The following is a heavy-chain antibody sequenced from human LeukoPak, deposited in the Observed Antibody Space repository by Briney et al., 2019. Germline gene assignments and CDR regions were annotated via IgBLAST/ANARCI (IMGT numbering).Heavy chain of an antibody. J-gene: IGHJ4*02. CDR2: INHSGST. Sequence: SETLSLTCAVYGGSFSGYYWSWIRQPPGKGLEWIGEINHSGSTNYNPSLKSRVTISVDTSKNQFSLKLSSVTAADTAVYYCARGVGQWLVRALAYWGQGTLVTVSS. CDR3: ARGVGQWLVRALAY. CDR1: GGSFSGYY. V-gene: IGHV4-34*01. D-gene: IGHD6-19*01.